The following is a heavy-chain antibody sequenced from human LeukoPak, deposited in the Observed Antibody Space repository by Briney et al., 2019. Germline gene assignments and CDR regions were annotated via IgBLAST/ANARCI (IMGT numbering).Heavy chain of an antibody. D-gene: IGHD2-2*01. J-gene: IGHJ4*02. Sequence: GGSLRLSCAASGFIVSFNYMSWVRQAPGKGLEWVSTITDSGDTTYSADSVKGRFTISRDNSKNTLYLQMNSLRAEDTAVYYCAKDGALSTSWYFYCDYWGQGTLVTVSS. CDR2: ITDSGDTT. CDR3: AKDGALSTSWYFYCDY. CDR1: GFIVSFNY. V-gene: IGHV3-23*01.